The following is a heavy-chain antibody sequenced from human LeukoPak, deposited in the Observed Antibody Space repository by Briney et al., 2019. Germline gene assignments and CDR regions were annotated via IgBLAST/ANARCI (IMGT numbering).Heavy chain of an antibody. J-gene: IGHJ4*02. D-gene: IGHD6-13*01. CDR2: IWNDGSET. Sequence: PGGSLRLSCAASGFIFSNYGMHWVRQAPGKRLEWVAVIWNDGSETFHADSVKSRFRIARDNSKNTLYLQMNSLRAEDTAVYFCARDMGRAWYGPPDYWGQGTLVTVSS. CDR3: ARDMGRAWYGPPDY. CDR1: GFIFSNYG. V-gene: IGHV3-33*01.